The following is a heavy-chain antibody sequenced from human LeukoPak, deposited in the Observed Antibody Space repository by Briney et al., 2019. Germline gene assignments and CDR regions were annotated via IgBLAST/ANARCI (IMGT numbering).Heavy chain of an antibody. CDR3: ARVSRYCSSTSCPRTYYYYGMDV. CDR2: INHSGST. CDR1: GGSFSGYY. J-gene: IGHJ6*02. Sequence: PSETLSLTCAVYGGSFSGYYWSWIRQPPGKGLERIGEINHSGSTNYNPSLKSRVTISVDTSKNQFSLKLSSVTAADTAVYYCARVSRYCSSTSCPRTYYYYGMDVWGQGTTVTVSS. D-gene: IGHD2-2*01. V-gene: IGHV4-34*01.